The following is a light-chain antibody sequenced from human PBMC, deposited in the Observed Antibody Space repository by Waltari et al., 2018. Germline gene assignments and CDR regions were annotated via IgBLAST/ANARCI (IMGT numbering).Light chain of an antibody. V-gene: IGLV2-23*02. Sequence: QSALTQPASVSGPLGQSITISCTGSSSNVGSYDLVSWYQHHPGEDPKLLIYEVVKRTSGVSNRFSGSKSGNAASLTISGLQAEDEATYYCCSYANSSPRLVFGGGTELAVL. J-gene: IGLJ2*01. CDR3: CSYANSSPRLV. CDR1: SSNVGSYDL. CDR2: EVV.